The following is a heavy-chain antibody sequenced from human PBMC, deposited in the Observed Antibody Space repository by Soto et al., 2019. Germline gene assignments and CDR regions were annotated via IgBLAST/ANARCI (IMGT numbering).Heavy chain of an antibody. J-gene: IGHJ4*02. V-gene: IGHV4-34*01. CDR1: GGSFRDYY. CDR2: INHSGRT. CDR3: ARLEGLATLSYYFDF. D-gene: IGHD3-9*01. Sequence: SETLSLTCAVYGGSFRDYYWSWIRQPPGKGLEWIGEINHSGRTNYNPSLKSRVTISVDTSKNQFSLKLSSLTAADTAVYYCARLEGLATLSYYFDFWGQGTLVTVSS.